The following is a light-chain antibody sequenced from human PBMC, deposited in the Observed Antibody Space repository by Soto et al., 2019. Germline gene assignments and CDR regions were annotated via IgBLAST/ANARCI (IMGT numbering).Light chain of an antibody. J-gene: IGKJ4*01. CDR2: ASS. CDR1: QDIRGD. CDR3: LQDYNYPLT. V-gene: IGKV1-6*01. Sequence: AIQMTQFPSSLSASVGDRVTITCRASQDIRGDLGWYQQRPGKAPKLLIYASSTLQSGVPSRFSGSGSGTDFTLTISSLQPDDFATYYCLQDYNYPLTFGGGTKVDIK.